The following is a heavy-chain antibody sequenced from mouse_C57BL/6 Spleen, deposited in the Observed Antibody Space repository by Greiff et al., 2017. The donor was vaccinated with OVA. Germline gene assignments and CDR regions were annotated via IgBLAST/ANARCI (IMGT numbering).Heavy chain of an antibody. CDR2: INPSNGGT. D-gene: IGHD1-1*01. CDR3: ARSKIYYNGMKYAMDY. Sequence: QVQLQQPGTELVKPGASVKLSCKASGYTFTSYWMHWVKQRPGQGLEWIGNINPSNGGTNSNEKFKSKATLTVDKSSSTAYMQLSSLTSEDAAVDYCARSKIYYNGMKYAMDYWGQGTSVTVSS. V-gene: IGHV1-53*01. J-gene: IGHJ4*01. CDR1: GYTFTSYW.